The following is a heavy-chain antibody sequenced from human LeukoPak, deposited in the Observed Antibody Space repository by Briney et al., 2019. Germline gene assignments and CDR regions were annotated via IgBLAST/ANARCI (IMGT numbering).Heavy chain of an antibody. D-gene: IGHD1-26*01. CDR2: IKYDGSGK. J-gene: IGHJ4*02. CDR1: GFTLSGYW. V-gene: IGHV3-7*01. Sequence: GGSLRLSCAASGFTLSGYWMSWVRQAPGKGLEWVANIKYDGSGKYYADSVKGRFTISRDDAKNSLYLEMNRLRVEDTAVYYCARDLFSGSYQEDFWGQGTLVTVSS. CDR3: ARDLFSGSYQEDF.